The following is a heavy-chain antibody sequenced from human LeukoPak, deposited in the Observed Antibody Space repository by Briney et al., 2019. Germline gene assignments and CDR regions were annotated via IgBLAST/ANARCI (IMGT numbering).Heavy chain of an antibody. CDR1: GFTFDDYA. CDR3: AKGGYYDSSGLIDY. Sequence: GGSLRLSCAASGFTFDDYAMHWVRQAPGKGLEWVSGISWNSGSIGYADSVKGRFTISGDNAKNSLYLQMNSLRAEDTALYYCAKGGYYDSSGLIDYWGQGTLVTVSS. V-gene: IGHV3-9*01. J-gene: IGHJ4*02. CDR2: ISWNSGSI. D-gene: IGHD3-22*01.